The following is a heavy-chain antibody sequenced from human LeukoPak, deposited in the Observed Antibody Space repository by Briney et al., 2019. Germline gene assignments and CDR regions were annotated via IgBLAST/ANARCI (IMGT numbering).Heavy chain of an antibody. V-gene: IGHV3-9*01. CDR1: GFTFDDYA. Sequence: PGRSLRLSCAASGFTFDDYAMHWVRQAPGKGLEWVSSISWNSGHIGYADSVKGRFTISRDNAKNSLYLQMNSLRAEDTALYYCAKDVCSGGSCPAGNWFDPWGQGTLVTVSS. CDR2: ISWNSGHI. CDR3: AKDVCSGGSCPAGNWFDP. D-gene: IGHD2-15*01. J-gene: IGHJ5*02.